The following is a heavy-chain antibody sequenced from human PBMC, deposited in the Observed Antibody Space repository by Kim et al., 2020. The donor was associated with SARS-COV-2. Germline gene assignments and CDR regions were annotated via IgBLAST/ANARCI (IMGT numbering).Heavy chain of an antibody. Sequence: GGSLRLSCAASGFTFSSYGMHWVRQAPGKGLEWVAVIWYDGSNKYYADSVKGRFTISRDNSKNTLYLQMNSLRAEDTAVYYCARDSYQWMRYFDYWGQGTLVTVSS. D-gene: IGHD2-2*01. CDR3: ARDSYQWMRYFDY. CDR2: IWYDGSNK. J-gene: IGHJ4*02. CDR1: GFTFSSYG. V-gene: IGHV3-33*01.